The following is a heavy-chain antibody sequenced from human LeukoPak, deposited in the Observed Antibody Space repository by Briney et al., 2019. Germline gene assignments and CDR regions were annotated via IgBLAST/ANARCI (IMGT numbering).Heavy chain of an antibody. J-gene: IGHJ4*02. CDR2: ISSSGSTI. CDR1: GFTFNRYW. CDR3: AKDRSPAVDTAMENGDY. V-gene: IGHV3-48*01. D-gene: IGHD5-18*01. Sequence: PGGSLRLSCAASGFTFNRYWMSWVRQAPGKGLEWVSYISSSGSTIYYADSVKGRFTISRDNSKNTLYLQMNSLRAEDTAVYYCAKDRSPAVDTAMENGDYWGQGTLVTVSS.